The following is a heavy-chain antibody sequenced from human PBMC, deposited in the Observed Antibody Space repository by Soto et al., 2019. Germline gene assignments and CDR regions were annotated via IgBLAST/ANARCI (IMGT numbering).Heavy chain of an antibody. J-gene: IGHJ3*02. V-gene: IGHV3-30-3*01. D-gene: IGHD3-22*01. CDR1: GFTFSSYA. CDR3: AKAGRRITMIVVVPAAFDI. CDR2: ISYDGSNK. Sequence: GGSLRLSCAASGFTFSSYAMHWVRQAPGKGLEWVAVISYDGSNKYYADSVKGRFTISRDNSKNTLYLQMNSLRAEGTAVYYCAKAGRRITMIVVVPAAFDIWGQGTMVTVSS.